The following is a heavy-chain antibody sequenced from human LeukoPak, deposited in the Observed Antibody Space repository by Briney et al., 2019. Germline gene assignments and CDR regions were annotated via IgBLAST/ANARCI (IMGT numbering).Heavy chain of an antibody. D-gene: IGHD6-13*01. V-gene: IGHV3-43*01. CDR3: ARSGSSWYFDYYYMDV. CDR1: GFTFDDYT. CDR2: ISWDGGST. Sequence: GGSLRLSCAASGFTFDDYTMHWVRQAPGKGLEWVSLISWDGGSTYYADSVKGRFTISRDNSKNPLYLQMNSLRTEDTALYYCARSGSSWYFDYYYMDVWGKGTTVTISS. J-gene: IGHJ6*03.